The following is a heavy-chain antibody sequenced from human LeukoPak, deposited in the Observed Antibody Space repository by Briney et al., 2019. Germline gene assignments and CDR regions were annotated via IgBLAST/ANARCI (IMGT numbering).Heavy chain of an antibody. CDR2: INHSGST. CDR1: GGSFSGCY. CDR3: AREPITMVRGVMTNGMDV. V-gene: IGHV4-34*01. D-gene: IGHD3-10*01. J-gene: IGHJ6*04. Sequence: SETLSLTCAVYGGSFSGCYWSWIRQPPGKGLEWIGEINHSGSTNYNPSLKSRVTISVDTSKNQFSLKLSSVTAADTAVYYCAREPITMVRGVMTNGMDVWGKGTTVTVSS.